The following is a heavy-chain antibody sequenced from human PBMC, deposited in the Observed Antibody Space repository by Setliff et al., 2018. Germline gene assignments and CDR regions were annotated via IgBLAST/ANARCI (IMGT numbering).Heavy chain of an antibody. D-gene: IGHD3-10*01. CDR2: IYYSGST. J-gene: IGHJ6*03. Sequence: SETLSLTCRESGGSISSGNYYWGLIRQPPGNGLEWVATIYYSGSTSSNRSLMSQLIISVNAPDNQFSVKLSSVTAADTAVYYCARHTSNGSGSYPYLYMDVWGKGIMGTSP. V-gene: IGHV4-39*01. CDR1: GGSISSGNYY. CDR3: ARHTSNGSGSYPYLYMDV.